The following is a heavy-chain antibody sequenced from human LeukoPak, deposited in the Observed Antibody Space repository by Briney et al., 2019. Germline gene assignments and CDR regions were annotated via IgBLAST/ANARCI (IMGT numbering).Heavy chain of an antibody. CDR2: VYYGGST. CDR1: GGPISSPNHF. Sequence: SETLSLTCTVSGGPISSPNHFWGWVRQPPGKGLEWIGSVYYGGSTYSNPSLKSRVTMSADTSKNQFSLTLSSVTVADTAVYYCARVVAGTKDFQYWGQGTLVTVSS. CDR3: ARVVAGTKDFQY. J-gene: IGHJ1*01. V-gene: IGHV4-39*01. D-gene: IGHD6-19*01.